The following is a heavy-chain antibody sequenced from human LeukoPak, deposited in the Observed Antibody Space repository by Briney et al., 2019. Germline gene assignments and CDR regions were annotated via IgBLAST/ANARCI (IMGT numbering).Heavy chain of an antibody. V-gene: IGHV4-4*07. J-gene: IGHJ4*02. Sequence: SETLSLTCTVSGGSISSYYWSWIRQPAGKGPERIGRIYTSGSTDYNPSLKSRVTMSVDTSKNRFSLNLNSVTAADTAVYYCARGSTGNFDYWGQGTLVTVSS. CDR2: IYTSGST. CDR1: GGSISSYY. CDR3: ARGSTGNFDY. D-gene: IGHD7-27*01.